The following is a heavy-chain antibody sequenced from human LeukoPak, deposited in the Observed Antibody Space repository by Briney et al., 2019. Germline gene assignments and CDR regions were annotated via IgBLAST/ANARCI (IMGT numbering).Heavy chain of an antibody. Sequence: SETLSLTCTVSGGSISSDNYYWNWIRQPAGKGLEWIGRIYISGSTNYNPSLKSRVTILVDTSKNQFSLKLSSVTAADTAVYYCARRRYSSSWYSIDYWGQGTLVTVSS. D-gene: IGHD6-13*01. V-gene: IGHV4-61*02. CDR2: IYISGST. CDR1: GGSISSDNYY. J-gene: IGHJ4*02. CDR3: ARRRYSSSWYSIDY.